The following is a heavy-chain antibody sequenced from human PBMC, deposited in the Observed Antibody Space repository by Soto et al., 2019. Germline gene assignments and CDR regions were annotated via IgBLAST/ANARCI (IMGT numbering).Heavy chain of an antibody. Sequence: QVQLVESGGGVVQPGKSLRLSCAASRFTFSSYAMDWVRQAPGKGLEGVAVISHYGSEKYYGESVKGRLTISRDNPKNTVYLQMNSLRPEDPAVYYCARAAAYFYHSYYAMDVWGQGTAVTVSS. J-gene: IGHJ6*02. D-gene: IGHD6-13*01. CDR3: ARAAAYFYHSYYAMDV. CDR1: RFTFSSYA. V-gene: IGHV3-30-3*01. CDR2: ISHYGSEK.